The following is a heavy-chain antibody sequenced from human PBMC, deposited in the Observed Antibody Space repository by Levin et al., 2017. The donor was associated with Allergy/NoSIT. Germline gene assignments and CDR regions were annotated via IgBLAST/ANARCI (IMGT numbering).Heavy chain of an antibody. CDR3: ASPSDYGDYFNYFDY. CDR1: GGTFSSYA. Sequence: PAASVKVSCKASGGTFSSYAISWVRQAPGQGLEWMGGIIPIFGTANYAQKFQGRVTITADESTSTAYMELSSLRSEDTAVYYCASPSDYGDYFNYFDYWGQGTLVTVSS. V-gene: IGHV1-69*13. CDR2: IIPIFGTA. D-gene: IGHD4-17*01. J-gene: IGHJ4*02.